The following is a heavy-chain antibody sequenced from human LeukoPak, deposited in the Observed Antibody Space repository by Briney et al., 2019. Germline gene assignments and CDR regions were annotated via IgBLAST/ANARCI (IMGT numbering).Heavy chain of an antibody. V-gene: IGHV3-30*02. CDR1: GFTFSGYS. CDR2: IRYDGSNK. CDR3: AKVGADYGGNSRYASTLVYFDY. Sequence: GGSLRLSCAASGFTFSGYSMNWVRQAPGKGLEWVAFIRYDGSNKYYADSVKGRFTISRDNSKNTLYLQMNSLRAEDTAVYYCAKVGADYGGNSRYASTLVYFDYWGQGTLVTVSS. D-gene: IGHD4-23*01. J-gene: IGHJ4*02.